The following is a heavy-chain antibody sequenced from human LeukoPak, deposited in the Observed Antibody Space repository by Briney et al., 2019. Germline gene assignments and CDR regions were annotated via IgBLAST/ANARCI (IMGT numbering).Heavy chain of an antibody. CDR2: MSGGGGTT. V-gene: IGHV3-23*01. CDR1: GFAFSSYP. D-gene: IGHD2-2*01. J-gene: IGHJ4*02. CDR3: AARPLMPPRFDD. Sequence: PGGSLRLSCAGSGFAFSSYPMSWVRQAPGKGLQWVSAMSGGGGTTYYADSVEGRFTITRDNSKSTLYLQMDSLRAEDTAIYYCAARPLMPPRFDDWGQGTLVTVSS.